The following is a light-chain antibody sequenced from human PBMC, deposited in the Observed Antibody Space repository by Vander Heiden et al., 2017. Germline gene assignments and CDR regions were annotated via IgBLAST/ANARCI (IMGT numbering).Light chain of an antibody. CDR1: SSNIGHNY. CDR2: DND. J-gene: IGLJ2*01. V-gene: IGLV1-51*01. Sequence: QSVLTQPPSVSAAPRQQVTISCSGSSSNIGHNYVSWYQHLPGTAPKLVIEDNDKRPSGMPDRFSGSKSGTSATRGITGLQTGDEADDDCATWDTSLSAVVFGGGTKLTV. CDR3: ATWDTSLSAVV.